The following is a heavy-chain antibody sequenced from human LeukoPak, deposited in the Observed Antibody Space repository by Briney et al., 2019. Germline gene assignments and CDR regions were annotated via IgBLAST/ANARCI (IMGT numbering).Heavy chain of an antibody. CDR3: AKVLQAQSNGLLNILWWLH. CDR1: GFTFSSYA. CDR2: ISGSGGST. V-gene: IGHV3-23*01. D-gene: IGHD3-10*01. J-gene: IGHJ4*02. Sequence: TGGSLRLSCAASGFTFSSYAMSWGRQAPGKGLEWVSGISGSGGSTYYADSVKGRFTISRDNSRNALYLQMNSLRAEDTAVYYCAKVLQAQSNGLLNILWWLHWGQGTLVTVSS.